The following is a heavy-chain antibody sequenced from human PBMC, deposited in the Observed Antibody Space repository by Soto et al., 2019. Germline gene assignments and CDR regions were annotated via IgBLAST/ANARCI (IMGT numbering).Heavy chain of an antibody. CDR2: ISAYNGNT. Sequence: QVQLVQSGAEVKKPGASVKVSCKASGYTFTSYGISWVRQAPGQGLEWMGWISAYNGNTNYAQKLQGRVTMTTDTATSTADMELRCMRSDDTAVYYCASVRYFGWLFSFDYWGQGTLVTVSS. V-gene: IGHV1-18*01. CDR3: ASVRYFGWLFSFDY. D-gene: IGHD3-9*01. CDR1: GYTFTSYG. J-gene: IGHJ4*02.